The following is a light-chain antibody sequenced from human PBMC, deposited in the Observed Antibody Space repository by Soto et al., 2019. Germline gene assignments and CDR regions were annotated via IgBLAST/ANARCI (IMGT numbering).Light chain of an antibody. J-gene: IGLJ2*01. Sequence: QPVLTQSSSASASLGSSVKLTYTLSSGHSSYIIAWHQQQPGKAPRYLMKLEGSGSYNKGSGVPDRFSGSGSGADRYLTISNLQFEDEADYYCETWDSNTRVFGGGTKLTVL. V-gene: IGLV4-60*02. CDR3: ETWDSNTRV. CDR1: SGHSSYI. CDR2: LEGSGSY.